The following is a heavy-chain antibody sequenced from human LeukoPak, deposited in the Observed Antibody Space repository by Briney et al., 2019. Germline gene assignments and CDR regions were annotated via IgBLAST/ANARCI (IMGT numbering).Heavy chain of an antibody. CDR1: VGTFSSYA. CDR3: ALENYDFWSGHSADAFDI. CDR2: IIHIFGTA. D-gene: IGHD3-3*01. Sequence: ASVKVSCKASVGTFSSYAISWVRQAPGQALECLGGIIHIFGTANYAQKFQGRVTFTADESTSTAYMQLSSLRSEDTAVYYCALENYDFWSGHSADAFDIWGQGTMVTVSS. V-gene: IGHV1-69*13. J-gene: IGHJ3*02.